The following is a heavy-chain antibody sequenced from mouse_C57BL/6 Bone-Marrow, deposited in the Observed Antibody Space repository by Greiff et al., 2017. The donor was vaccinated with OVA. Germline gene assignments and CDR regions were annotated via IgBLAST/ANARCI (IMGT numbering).Heavy chain of an antibody. Sequence: QVQLQQPGAELVRPGSSVKLSCKASGYTFTSYWMHWVKQRPIQGLEWIGNIDPSDSETHYNQKFKDKATLTVDKSSSTAYMQLSSLTSEDSAVYYCARGLRRGYAMGYWGQGTSVTVSS. CDR1: GYTFTSYW. CDR2: IDPSDSET. V-gene: IGHV1-52*01. J-gene: IGHJ4*01. D-gene: IGHD2-4*01. CDR3: ARGLRRGYAMGY.